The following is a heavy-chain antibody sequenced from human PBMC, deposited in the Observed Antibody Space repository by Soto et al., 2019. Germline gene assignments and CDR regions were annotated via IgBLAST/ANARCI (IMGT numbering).Heavy chain of an antibody. J-gene: IGHJ4*02. D-gene: IGHD2-21*02. CDR2: ISHSGSP. V-gene: IGHV4-31*04. CDR1: GGSLTSDDHY. CDR3: TRENIFYCGRGCYSSPFES. Sequence: QVRLQESGPGLVKPSQTLSRTCSVSGGSLTSDDHYWSWIRHHPGKGLEWIGYISHSGSPFYNPCLMSRVAMSVDTPCRRFSLVLTSVTAADTAVYFATRENIFYCGRGCYSSPFESSGRGTMVIVSS.